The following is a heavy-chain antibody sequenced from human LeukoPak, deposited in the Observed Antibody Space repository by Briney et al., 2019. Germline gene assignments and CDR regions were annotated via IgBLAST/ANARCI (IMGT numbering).Heavy chain of an antibody. Sequence: GGSLRLSCAASGFTFSSYWMSWVRQAPGKGLEWVANIKEDGSEKYYVDSVRGRFTISRDNGKNSLYLQMKSLRAEDTAVYYCARASYSGTYVDYWGQGTLVTVSS. D-gene: IGHD1-26*01. CDR3: ARASYSGTYVDY. CDR2: IKEDGSEK. V-gene: IGHV3-7*01. J-gene: IGHJ4*02. CDR1: GFTFSSYW.